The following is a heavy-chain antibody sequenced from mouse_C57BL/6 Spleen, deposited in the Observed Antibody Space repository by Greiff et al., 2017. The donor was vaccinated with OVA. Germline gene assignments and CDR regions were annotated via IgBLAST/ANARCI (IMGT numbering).Heavy chain of an antibody. J-gene: IGHJ1*03. V-gene: IGHV1-52*01. Sequence: QVHVKQPGAELVRPGSSVKLSCKASGYTFTSYWMHWVKQRPIQGLEWIGNIDPSDSETHYNQKFKDKATLTVDKSSSTAYMQLSSLTSEDSAVYYCARLYYGSSYWYFDVWGTGTTVTVSS. CDR1: GYTFTSYW. CDR2: IDPSDSET. CDR3: ARLYYGSSYWYFDV. D-gene: IGHD1-1*01.